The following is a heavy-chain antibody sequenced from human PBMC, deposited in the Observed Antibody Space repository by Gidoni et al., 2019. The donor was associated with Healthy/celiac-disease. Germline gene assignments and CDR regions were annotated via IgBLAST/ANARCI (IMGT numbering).Heavy chain of an antibody. CDR3: AKGVKLGDYAGGPFDY. D-gene: IGHD4-17*01. CDR2: MSCSGGST. J-gene: IGHJ4*02. CDR1: GFTFSSYA. V-gene: IGHV3-23*01. Sequence: EVQLLESGGGLVQPGGSLRLSCAASGFTFSSYAMSWVRQAPGKGLDGGSAMSCSGGSTYYADSVKGRFTISRDNSKNTLYLQMNSLRAEDTAVYYCAKGVKLGDYAGGPFDYWGQGTLVTVSS.